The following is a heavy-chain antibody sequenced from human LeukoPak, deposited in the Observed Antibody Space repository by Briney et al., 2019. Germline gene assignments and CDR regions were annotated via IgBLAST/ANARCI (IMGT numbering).Heavy chain of an antibody. CDR1: GYTFTSYY. J-gene: IGHJ4*02. CDR3: ARDRLAYSGSYDNFDY. CDR2: INPSGGST. V-gene: IGHV1-46*01. Sequence: GASVTVSCKAAGYTFTSYYMHWVRQATGQGLEWMGIINPSGGSTSYAQKFQGRVTMTRDTSTSTVYMELSSLRSEDTAVYYCARDRLAYSGSYDNFDYWGQGTLVTVSS. D-gene: IGHD1-26*01.